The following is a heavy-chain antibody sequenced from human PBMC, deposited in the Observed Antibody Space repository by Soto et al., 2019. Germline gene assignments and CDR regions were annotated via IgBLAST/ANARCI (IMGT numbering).Heavy chain of an antibody. CDR3: ARDGGVYDYSPFDY. V-gene: IGHV1-69*12. CDR2: IIPIFGTA. J-gene: IGHJ4*02. D-gene: IGHD4-4*01. CDR1: GGTFSSYA. Sequence: QVQLVQSGAEVKKPGSSVKVSCKASGGTFSSYAISWARQAPEQGLEWMGGIIPIFGTANYAQKFQGRVTITADESTSTAYMELSSLRSEDTAVYYCARDGGVYDYSPFDYWGQGTLVTVSS.